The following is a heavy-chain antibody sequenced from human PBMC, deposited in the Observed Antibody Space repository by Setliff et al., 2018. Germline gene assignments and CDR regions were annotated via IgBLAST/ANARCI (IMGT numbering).Heavy chain of an antibody. V-gene: IGHV3-30*03. D-gene: IGHD3-10*01. CDR2: ISYDGSVK. Sequence: PGGSLRLSCAGSGFTFSSYGMHWVRQAPGKGLEWVAVISYDGSVKNYVDSVKGRFSISRDNTKNSLYLQMNSLRAEDTAVYYCARDPFGNPVFDPWGQGTLVTVSS. CDR3: ARDPFGNPVFDP. J-gene: IGHJ5*02. CDR1: GFTFSSYG.